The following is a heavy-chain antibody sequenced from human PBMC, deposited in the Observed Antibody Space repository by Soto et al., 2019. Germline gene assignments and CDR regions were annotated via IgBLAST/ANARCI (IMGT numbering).Heavy chain of an antibody. CDR3: ASSHPWPRDGIDY. J-gene: IGHJ4*02. V-gene: IGHV3-30*19. Sequence: QVQLVESGGGVVQPGRSLRLSCAGTGFTSSKYDVHWVRQAPGKGLEWVAVTSYDGTGRYYADSVKGRFTISRDSSKNTFNLQMNNLGTEDTAVYYCASSHPWPRDGIDYWGQGTLVTVSS. CDR2: TSYDGTGR. CDR1: GFTSSKYD.